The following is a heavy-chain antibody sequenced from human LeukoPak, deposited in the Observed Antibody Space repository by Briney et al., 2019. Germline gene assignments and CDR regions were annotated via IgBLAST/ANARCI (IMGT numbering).Heavy chain of an antibody. CDR3: ARGVATNRYYFDY. V-gene: IGHV1-3*01. J-gene: IGHJ4*02. CDR1: GYTFTSYA. Sequence: VASVKVSCKASGYTFTSYAMHWVRQAPGQGLEWMGWINAGNGNTKYSQKFQGRVTITRDTSASTAYMELSSLRSEDTAVYSCARGVATNRYYFDYWGQGTLVTVSS. D-gene: IGHD5-12*01. CDR2: INAGNGNT.